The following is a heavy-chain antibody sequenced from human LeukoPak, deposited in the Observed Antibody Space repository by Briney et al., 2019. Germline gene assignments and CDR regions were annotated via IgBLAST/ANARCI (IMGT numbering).Heavy chain of an antibody. Sequence: GGSLGLSCAASGFTFSSYWMSWVRQAPGKGLEWVANIKQDGSEKYYVDSVKGRFTISRDNAKNSLYLQMDSLRAEDTAVYYCARRNGLSENWFDPWGQGTLVTVSS. J-gene: IGHJ5*02. V-gene: IGHV3-7*01. CDR2: IKQDGSEK. D-gene: IGHD2-8*01. CDR1: GFTFSSYW. CDR3: ARRNGLSENWFDP.